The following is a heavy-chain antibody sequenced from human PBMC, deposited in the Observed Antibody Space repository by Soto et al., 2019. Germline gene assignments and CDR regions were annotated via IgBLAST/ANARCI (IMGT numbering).Heavy chain of an antibody. V-gene: IGHV1-24*01. CDR3: AIESGNWFNWFDP. Sequence: ASVKVSCKVSGYTVSELSMQWVRQAPGKGLEWMGGFDPEDGETTYAQKFQGRVTMTEDTSTDTAYIELTSLRSEDTAVYYCAIESGNWFNWFDPWGQGTLVTVS. D-gene: IGHD6-13*01. J-gene: IGHJ5*02. CDR1: GYTVSELS. CDR2: FDPEDGET.